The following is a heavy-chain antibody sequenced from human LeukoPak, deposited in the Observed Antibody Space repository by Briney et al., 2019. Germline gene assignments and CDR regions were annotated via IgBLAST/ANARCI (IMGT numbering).Heavy chain of an antibody. J-gene: IGHJ5*02. CDR2: IMPLFGTA. CDR3: ARDVHGDYGSGWFDP. Sequence: ASVKVSCKTSGGTFNNSAISWVRQAPGQGLEWLGGIMPLFGTAGYAQKFQGRVTITKDESTRTAYLELTSLTSDDTAVYYCARDVHGDYGSGWFDPWGRGTLVSVSS. CDR1: GGTFNNSA. V-gene: IGHV1-69*05. D-gene: IGHD4-17*01.